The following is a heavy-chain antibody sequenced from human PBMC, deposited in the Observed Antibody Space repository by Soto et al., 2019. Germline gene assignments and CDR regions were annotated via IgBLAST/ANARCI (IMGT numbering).Heavy chain of an antibody. D-gene: IGHD3-10*01. CDR3: ARDHQLLWFGLPLDP. Sequence: QVQLVQSGAEVKKPGASVKVSCKASGYTFTSYGISWVRQAPGQGLEWMGWISAYNGNTNYAQKLQGRVTMTTDTRXXTAYRELRGLRSDDTAVYSRARDHQLLWFGLPLDPWGQGTLVTVSS. CDR2: ISAYNGNT. J-gene: IGHJ5*02. V-gene: IGHV1-18*01. CDR1: GYTFTSYG.